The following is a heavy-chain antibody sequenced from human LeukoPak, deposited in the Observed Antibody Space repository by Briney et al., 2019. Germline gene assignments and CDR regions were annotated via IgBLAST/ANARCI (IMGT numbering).Heavy chain of an antibody. CDR2: IYTSGST. V-gene: IGHV4-4*07. Sequence: WETLCLTCTVSGGSISSYYWSWIRQPAGKGLEWIGRIYTSGSTNYNPSLKSRVTMSVDTSKNQFSLKLSSVTAADTAVYYCARDRVVPAAGYYMHVWGKRTTVTVSS. CDR3: ARDRVVPAAGYYMHV. J-gene: IGHJ6*03. CDR1: GGSISSYY. D-gene: IGHD2-2*01.